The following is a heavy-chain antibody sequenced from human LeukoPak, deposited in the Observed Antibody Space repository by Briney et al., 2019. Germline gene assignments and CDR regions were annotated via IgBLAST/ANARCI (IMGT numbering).Heavy chain of an antibody. V-gene: IGHV3-48*01. D-gene: IGHD1-1*01. CDR1: GFSFSHYS. Sequence: GGSLRLSCAASGFSFSHYSMTWARQASGKGLEWISYIGVGGRPTNYADSVKARFTISRDDAQNSLYLQMNSLRAEDTAVYYCXKNTWKSXDXGRXRXXXXXXXXXXXXXXASXXGPSYL. CDR3: XKNTWKSXDXGRXRXXXXXXXXXXXXXXASXXGPSYL. CDR2: IGVGGRPT. J-gene: IGHJ2*01.